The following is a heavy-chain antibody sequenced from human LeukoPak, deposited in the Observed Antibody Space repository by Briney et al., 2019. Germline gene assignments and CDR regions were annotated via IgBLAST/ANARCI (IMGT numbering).Heavy chain of an antibody. Sequence: SETLSLTCAVYGGSFSGYYWSWIRQPPGKGLEWIGEINHSGSTNYNPSLKSRVTISVDTSKNQFSLKLSSVTAADTAVYYCARGPSPDYYDSSGYYYFDYWGQGTLVTVSS. CDR1: GGSFSGYY. CDR2: INHSGST. V-gene: IGHV4-34*01. J-gene: IGHJ4*02. D-gene: IGHD3-22*01. CDR3: ARGPSPDYYDSSGYYYFDY.